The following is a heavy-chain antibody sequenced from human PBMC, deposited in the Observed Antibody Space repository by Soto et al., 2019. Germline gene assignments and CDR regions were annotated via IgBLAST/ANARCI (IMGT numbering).Heavy chain of an antibody. CDR3: ASQSYLYCSGGSCYSRAFDI. D-gene: IGHD2-15*01. CDR1: GGSFSGYY. CDR2: INHSGST. J-gene: IGHJ3*02. Sequence: SSETLSLTCAVYGGSFSGYYWSWIRQPPGKGLEWIGEINHSGSTNYNPSLKSRVTISVDTSKNKFSLKLSSVTAADTAVYYCASQSYLYCSGGSCYSRAFDIWGQGTMVTVSS. V-gene: IGHV4-34*01.